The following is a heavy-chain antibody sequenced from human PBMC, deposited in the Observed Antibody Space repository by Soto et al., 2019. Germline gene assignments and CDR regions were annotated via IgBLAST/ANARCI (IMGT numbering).Heavy chain of an antibody. CDR2: INHSGST. D-gene: IGHD5-18*01. CDR1: GGSFSGYY. V-gene: IGHV4-34*01. CDR3: AGGLGSGYSYCVSTNWFDP. Sequence: PSETLSLTCAVYGGSFSGYYWSWIRQPPGKGLEWIGEINHSGSTNYNPSLKSRVTISVDTSKNKFSLKLSSVTAADTAVYYCAGGLGSGYSYCVSTNWFDPWGQGTLVPSPQ. J-gene: IGHJ5*02.